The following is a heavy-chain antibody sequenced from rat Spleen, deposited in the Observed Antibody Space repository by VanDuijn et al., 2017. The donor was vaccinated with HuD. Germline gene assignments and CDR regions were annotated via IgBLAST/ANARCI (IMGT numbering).Heavy chain of an antibody. Sequence: EVQLVESGGGLVQPGRSMKLSCAASGFTFSNYYMAWVRQAPTKGLEWVASISTGGGNTYYRDSVKGRFTISRDNAKSTLYLQMDSLRSEDTATYYCARPWPPYNWFAYWGQGTLVTVSS. D-gene: IGHD3-1*01. CDR1: GFTFSNYY. V-gene: IGHV5-25*01. J-gene: IGHJ3*01. CDR3: ARPWPPYNWFAY. CDR2: ISTGGGNT.